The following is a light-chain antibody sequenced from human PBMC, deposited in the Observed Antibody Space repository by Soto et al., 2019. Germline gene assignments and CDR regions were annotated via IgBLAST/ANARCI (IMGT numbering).Light chain of an antibody. Sequence: EIVMTQSPATLSVSPGERATLSCRASHGIGTALAWYQQKPGHTPRLLMYGASIRATGVPARFSGSASGTEFTLTITGLQSEEFAVYYCQRYRDWPLTFGGGTKVESK. CDR2: GAS. CDR3: QRYRDWPLT. V-gene: IGKV3-15*01. J-gene: IGKJ4*02. CDR1: HGIGTA.